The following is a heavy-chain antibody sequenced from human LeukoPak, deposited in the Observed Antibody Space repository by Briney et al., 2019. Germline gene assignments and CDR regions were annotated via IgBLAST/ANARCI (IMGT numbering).Heavy chain of an antibody. V-gene: IGHV4-34*01. CDR2: INHSGST. D-gene: IGHD4-17*01. CDR3: ARELYDYGDPERDSDAFDI. Sequence: SETLSLTCAVYGGSFSGYYWSWIRQPPGKGLERIGEINHSGSTNYNPSLKSRVTISVDTSKNQFSLKLSSVTAADTAVYYCARELYDYGDPERDSDAFDIWGQGTMVTVSS. CDR1: GGSFSGYY. J-gene: IGHJ3*02.